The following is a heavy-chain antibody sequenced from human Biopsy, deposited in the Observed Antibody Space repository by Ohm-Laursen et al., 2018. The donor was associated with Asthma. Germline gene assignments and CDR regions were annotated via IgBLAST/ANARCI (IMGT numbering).Heavy chain of an antibody. D-gene: IGHD3-10*01. V-gene: IGHV4-61*01. Sequence: SETLSLTCPVSGGSVSTGSYYWSWIRQPPGKGLEWLGYIYYTGGDNYNPSLKSRVTISVDTSKNQFSLRLNSVTAADTAVYYCARGPNYHGSGRAPIGMDVWGQGTTVTVSS. CDR1: GGSVSTGSYY. J-gene: IGHJ6*02. CDR2: IYYTGGD. CDR3: ARGPNYHGSGRAPIGMDV.